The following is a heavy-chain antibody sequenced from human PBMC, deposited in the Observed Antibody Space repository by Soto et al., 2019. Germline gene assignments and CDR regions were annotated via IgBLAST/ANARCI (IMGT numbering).Heavy chain of an antibody. Sequence: ASVKVSCKASGYTLTDYAIHWVRRAPGQGLEWMGWINVGNGNTGYSRKFQGRVTNVRDMSASTAYIEVTSLTSEDTAIYYCAREGAHYTPLDHWGQGTLVTVSS. CDR2: INVGNGNT. D-gene: IGHD2-15*01. CDR1: GYTLTDYA. J-gene: IGHJ4*02. CDR3: AREGAHYTPLDH. V-gene: IGHV1-3*01.